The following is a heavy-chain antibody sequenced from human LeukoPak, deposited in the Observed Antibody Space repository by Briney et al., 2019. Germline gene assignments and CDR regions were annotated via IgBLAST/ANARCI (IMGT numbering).Heavy chain of an antibody. CDR2: IYYNGAT. D-gene: IGHD6-19*01. Sequence: SETLSLTCTVSGDSISSSYWSWIRQPPGKGLEWIGYIYYNGATNYNPSLKSRVTISVDTPKNQFSLKLSSVTTADAAVYYCARGQVAGTCDYWGQGILVTVPS. V-gene: IGHV4-59*01. CDR3: ARGQVAGTCDY. CDR1: GDSISSSY. J-gene: IGHJ4*02.